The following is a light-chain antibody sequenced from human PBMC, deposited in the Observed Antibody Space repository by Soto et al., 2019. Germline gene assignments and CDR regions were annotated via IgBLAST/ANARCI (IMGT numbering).Light chain of an antibody. Sequence: EIVLTQSPATLSLSPGERATLSCRASQSVDSSLAWYQQKPGQAPRLLIYDASNRATGIPARFSGSGSGTDFTLTISSLEPEDFAVYYCQQRRHWPITFGQGTRLESK. J-gene: IGKJ5*01. CDR2: DAS. CDR3: QQRRHWPIT. CDR1: QSVDSS. V-gene: IGKV3-11*01.